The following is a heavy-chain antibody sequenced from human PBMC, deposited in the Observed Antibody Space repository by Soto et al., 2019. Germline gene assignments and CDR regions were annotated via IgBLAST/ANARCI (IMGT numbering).Heavy chain of an antibody. Sequence: EVQLVQSGGGLVQPGESLRLSCQASGFTFSTYSMTWVRQAPGKGLEWVAAIAEDGSVKYYVDSVKGRFTISRDNAKTSVFRQMNSMRVEDRALYYCARGRRDYWGQGTLFAVSS. CDR2: IAEDGSVK. J-gene: IGHJ4*02. CDR1: GFTFSTYS. V-gene: IGHV3-7*03. CDR3: ARGRRDY.